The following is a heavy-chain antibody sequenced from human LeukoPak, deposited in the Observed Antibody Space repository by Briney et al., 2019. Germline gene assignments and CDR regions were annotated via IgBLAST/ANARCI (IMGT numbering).Heavy chain of an antibody. CDR1: GGSVSSGSYH. J-gene: IGHJ4*02. CDR3: ARHPSGYSSGWGGEQDYYFDY. Sequence: SETLSLTCTVSGGSVSSGSYHWSWIRQPPGKGLEWIGSIYYSGSTYYNPSLKSRVTISVDTSKNQFSLKLSSVTAADTAVYYCARHPSGYSSGWGGEQDYYFDYWGQGTLVTVSS. D-gene: IGHD6-19*01. V-gene: IGHV4-39*01. CDR2: IYYSGST.